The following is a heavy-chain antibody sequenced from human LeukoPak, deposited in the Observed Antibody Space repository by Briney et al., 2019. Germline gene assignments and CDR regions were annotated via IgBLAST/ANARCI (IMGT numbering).Heavy chain of an antibody. Sequence: GSLRLSCAASGFTFSSYGMHWVRQAPGKGLEWVSVIYSGGSTYYADSVKGRFTISRDNSKSTLYLQMNSLRAEDTAVHYCARDITYWGHGTLVTVSS. CDR3: ARDITY. V-gene: IGHV3-53*01. CDR1: GFTFSSYG. CDR2: IYSGGST. D-gene: IGHD3-10*01. J-gene: IGHJ4*01.